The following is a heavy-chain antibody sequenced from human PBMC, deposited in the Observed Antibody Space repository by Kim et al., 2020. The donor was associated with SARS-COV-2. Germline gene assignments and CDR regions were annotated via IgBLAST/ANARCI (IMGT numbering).Heavy chain of an antibody. CDR1: GGSISSGDYS. CDR3: ARINLQQQTFDY. V-gene: IGHV4-30-2*01. D-gene: IGHD6-13*01. J-gene: IGHJ4*02. Sequence: SETLSLTCAVSGGSISSGDYSWSWIRQPPGKALEWIGYIYHSGSTYYNPSLKSRVTISLDRSKNQFSLRLNSVTAADTAVYYCARINLQQQTFDYWGQGTLVSVSS. CDR2: IYHSGST.